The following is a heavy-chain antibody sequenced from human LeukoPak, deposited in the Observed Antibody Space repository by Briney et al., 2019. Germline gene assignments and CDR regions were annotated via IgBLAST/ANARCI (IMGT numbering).Heavy chain of an antibody. CDR3: ARGPRYYDILTGYSNWFDP. Sequence: SETLSLTCTVSGGSISSSSYYWGWIRQPPGKGLEWIGSIYYSGSTYYNPPLKSRVTISVDTSKNQFSLKLSSVTAADTAVYYCARGPRYYDILTGYSNWFDPWGQGTLVTVSS. CDR2: IYYSGST. D-gene: IGHD3-9*01. J-gene: IGHJ5*02. CDR1: GGSISSSSYY. V-gene: IGHV4-39*01.